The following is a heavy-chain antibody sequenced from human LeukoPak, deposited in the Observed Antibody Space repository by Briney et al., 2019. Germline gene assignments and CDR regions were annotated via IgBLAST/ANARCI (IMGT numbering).Heavy chain of an antibody. CDR1: GGSISSYY. Sequence: SETLSLTCTVSGGSISSYYWSWIRQPPGKGLEWIGEINHSGSTNYDPSLKSRVTIPVDTSKNQFSLKLSSVTAADTAVYYCARSPRVDDFWSGYYGYNWFDPWGQGTLVTVSS. V-gene: IGHV4-34*01. D-gene: IGHD3-3*01. CDR2: INHSGST. CDR3: ARSPRVDDFWSGYYGYNWFDP. J-gene: IGHJ5*02.